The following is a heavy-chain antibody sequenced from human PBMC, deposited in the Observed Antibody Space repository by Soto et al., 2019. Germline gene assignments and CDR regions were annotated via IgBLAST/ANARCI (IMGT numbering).Heavy chain of an antibody. CDR2: ISSDGNTQ. Sequence: QVQLVESGGGVVQPGTSLRLSCAASGFTSSSFVIHWVRQAPGKGLEWLAVISSDGNTQYYADSVKGRFTISRDNSKKTLYLQVNSLRAEDTAVYFCAKERGVLDAFDIWGQGTMVTVS. J-gene: IGHJ3*02. V-gene: IGHV3-30*18. CDR3: AKERGVLDAFDI. CDR1: GFTSSSFV. D-gene: IGHD3-10*01.